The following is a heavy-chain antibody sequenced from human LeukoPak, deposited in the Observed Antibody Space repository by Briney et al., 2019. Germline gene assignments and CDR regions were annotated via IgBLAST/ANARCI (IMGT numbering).Heavy chain of an antibody. CDR2: TYYRSKWYN. D-gene: IGHD5-18*01. V-gene: IGHV6-1*01. CDR1: GDSVSSNSAA. J-gene: IGHJ6*02. CDR3: AREGHWIQLWKHYYYGVDV. Sequence: SQTLSLTCAISGDSVSSNSAAWNWIRQSPSRGLEWLGRTYYRSKWYNDYAVSVKSRITINPDTSKNQFSLQLNSVTPEDTAVYYCAREGHWIQLWKHYYYGVDVWGQGTTVTVSS.